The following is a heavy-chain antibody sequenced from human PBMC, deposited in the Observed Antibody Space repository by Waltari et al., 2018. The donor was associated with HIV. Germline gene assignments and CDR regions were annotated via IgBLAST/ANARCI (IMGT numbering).Heavy chain of an antibody. CDR3: ARNPQRPYYFDY. CDR1: GFTFSSYG. Sequence: QVQLVESGGGVVQPGRSLRLSCAASGFTFSSYGMHWVRQAPGKGLERVAVIWYDGSNQYYAESGKGRFTIARDNSKNTLYLQMNSLRAEDTAVYYCARNPQRPYYFDYWGQGTLVTVSS. CDR2: IWYDGSNQ. J-gene: IGHJ4*02. V-gene: IGHV3-33*01.